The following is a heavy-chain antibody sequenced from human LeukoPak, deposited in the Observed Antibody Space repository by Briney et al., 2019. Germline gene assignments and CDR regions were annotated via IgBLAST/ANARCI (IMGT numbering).Heavy chain of an antibody. CDR2: ISAYNGNT. CDR3: AREKAGYPPNY. CDR1: GYTFISYG. V-gene: IGHV1-18*01. D-gene: IGHD6-13*01. Sequence: ASVKVSCKASGYTFISYGITWVRQAPGQGLEWMGWISAYNGNTNYAQKLQGRVTMTTDTSTSTAYMELRSLRSDDTAVYYCAREKAGYPPNYWGQGTLVTVSS. J-gene: IGHJ4*02.